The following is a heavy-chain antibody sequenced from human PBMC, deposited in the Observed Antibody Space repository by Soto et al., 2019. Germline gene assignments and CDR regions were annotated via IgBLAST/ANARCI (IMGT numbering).Heavy chain of an antibody. J-gene: IGHJ4*02. CDR1: VFTFSSYA. CDR2: ISYDGSNK. Sequence: GGSLRLSCAASVFTFSSYAMHLVRQSPGKGLEWVAVISYDGSNKYYADSVKGRFTISRDNSKNTLYLQMNSLRAEDTAVYYCARDLSDPRHLYSSSLDYWGQGTLVTVSS. CDR3: ARDLSDPRHLYSSSLDY. D-gene: IGHD6-6*01. V-gene: IGHV3-30-3*01.